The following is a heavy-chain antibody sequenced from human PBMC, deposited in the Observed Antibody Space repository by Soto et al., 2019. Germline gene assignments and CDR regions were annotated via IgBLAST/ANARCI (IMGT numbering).Heavy chain of an antibody. Sequence: PGGSLRLSCAASCFSFRNYAIHWVRQAPGKGLEGVAVIARDGSDKYYFDSVNGRVTISRDNAKDTVNLLMNRLRDDDSAMYYCARSRNRDVADSFDFCGQGTLVTVPS. CDR3: ARSRNRDVADSFDF. D-gene: IGHD2-21*02. V-gene: IGHV3-30*04. J-gene: IGHJ4*02. CDR2: IARDGSDK. CDR1: CFSFRNYA.